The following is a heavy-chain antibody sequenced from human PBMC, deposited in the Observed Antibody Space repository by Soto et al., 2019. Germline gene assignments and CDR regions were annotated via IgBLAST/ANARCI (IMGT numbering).Heavy chain of an antibody. J-gene: IGHJ6*02. CDR2: IYHSGST. CDR1: GGSISSSNW. CDR3: ARSYGDYDYYYGMDV. D-gene: IGHD4-17*01. V-gene: IGHV4-4*02. Sequence: QVQLQESGPGLVKPSGTLSLTCAVSGGSISSSNWWSWVCQPPGKGLEWIGEIYHSGSTNYNPSLKSRVTISVDKSKNQFSLKLGSVTAADTAVYYCARSYGDYDYYYGMDVWGQGTTVTVSS.